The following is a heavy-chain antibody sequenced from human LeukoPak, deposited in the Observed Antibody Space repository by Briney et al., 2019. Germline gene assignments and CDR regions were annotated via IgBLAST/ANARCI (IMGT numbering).Heavy chain of an antibody. Sequence: PSETLSLTCAVYGGSFSGYYWSWIRQPPGKGLEWIGEINHCGSTNYNPSLKSRVTISVDTSKNQFSLKLSSVTAADTAVYYCARARPRSIYYYYGMDVWGQGTTVTVSS. CDR1: GGSFSGYY. V-gene: IGHV4-34*01. CDR2: INHCGST. CDR3: ARARPRSIYYYYGMDV. J-gene: IGHJ6*02.